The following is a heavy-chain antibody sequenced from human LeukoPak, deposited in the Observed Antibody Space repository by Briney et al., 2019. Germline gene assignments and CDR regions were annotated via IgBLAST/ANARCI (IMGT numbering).Heavy chain of an antibody. J-gene: IGHJ4*02. CDR1: GFSFSSYS. CDR2: ISSSSSSI. D-gene: IGHD3-22*01. CDR3: ATRNYYDRSAYYYYYFDY. V-gene: IGHV3-48*04. Sequence: GGSLRLSCAASGFSFSSYSMNWVRQAPGKGLEWVSYISSSSSSIYYADSVKGRSTISRDNAKNSVYLQMNSLRAEDTAVYYCATRNYYDRSAYYYYYFDYWGQGTLVSVSS.